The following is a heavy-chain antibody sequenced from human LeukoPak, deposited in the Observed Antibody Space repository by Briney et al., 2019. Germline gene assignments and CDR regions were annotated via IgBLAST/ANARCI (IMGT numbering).Heavy chain of an antibody. J-gene: IGHJ6*03. CDR1: GGSISSYY. D-gene: IGHD3-10*01. CDR2: IYYSGST. Sequence: SETLSLTCTVSGGSISSYYWSWIRQPPGRGLEWIGYIYYSGSTNYNPSLKSRVTMSVDTSKNQFSLKLSSVTAADTAVYYCAREMVQGIGYYYYMDVWGKGTTVTVSS. V-gene: IGHV4-59*12. CDR3: AREMVQGIGYYYYMDV.